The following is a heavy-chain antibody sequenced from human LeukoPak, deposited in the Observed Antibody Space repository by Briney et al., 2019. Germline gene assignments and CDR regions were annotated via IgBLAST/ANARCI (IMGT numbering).Heavy chain of an antibody. V-gene: IGHV1-69*05. D-gene: IGHD1-26*01. CDR1: GGTFSSYA. CDR2: IIPIFGTA. CDR3: AGGPLVGAIWY. Sequence: SVKVSCKASGGTFSSYAISWVRQAPGQGLEWMGGIIPIFGTANYAQKFQGRVTITTDESTSTADMELSSLRSEDTAVYYCAGGPLVGAIWYWGQGTLVTVSS. J-gene: IGHJ4*02.